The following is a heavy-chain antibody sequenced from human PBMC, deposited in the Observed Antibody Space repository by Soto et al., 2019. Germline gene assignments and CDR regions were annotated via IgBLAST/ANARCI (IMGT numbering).Heavy chain of an antibody. CDR1: GFTFSGYT. V-gene: IGHV3-21*01. CDR3: ASHGKPGVGEWYFEF. CDR2: ISGSSGFI. Sequence: EVQLVESGGGLVKPAGSLRLSCAASGFTFSGYTMNWVRQAPGKGLEWVSSISGSSGFIYYTDSVKGRFTISRDNARNALYLQLTTLRAEDTAVYYCASHGKPGVGEWYFEFWGQGALVTVSS. J-gene: IGHJ4*02. D-gene: IGHD3-10*01.